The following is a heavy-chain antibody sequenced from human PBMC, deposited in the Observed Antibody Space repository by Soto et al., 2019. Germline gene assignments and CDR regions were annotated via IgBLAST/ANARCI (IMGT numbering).Heavy chain of an antibody. D-gene: IGHD5-12*01. CDR3: ATEPTKLRMRWAFDI. Sequence: GGSLRLSCAASGFTFSSYSMNWVRQAPGKGLEWVSYISSSSSTIYYADSVKGRFTISRDNAKNSLYLQMNSLRAEDTAVYYCATEPTKLRMRWAFDIWGQGTMVTVSS. CDR1: GFTFSSYS. CDR2: ISSSSSTI. J-gene: IGHJ3*02. V-gene: IGHV3-48*01.